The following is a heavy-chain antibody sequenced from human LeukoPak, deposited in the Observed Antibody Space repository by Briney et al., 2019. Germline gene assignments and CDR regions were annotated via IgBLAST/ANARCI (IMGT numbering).Heavy chain of an antibody. Sequence: KPGGSLRLSCAASGFRFDSFYMGWIRQVPGKGLDYIVLISASGAVPYYAESVKGRFTISRDNAKNSVSLQMNSLSADDTAVYYCARSLIVASEDYWGQGTLVTVSS. J-gene: IGHJ4*02. CDR2: ISASGAVP. D-gene: IGHD3-22*01. CDR1: GFRFDSFY. CDR3: ARSLIVASEDY. V-gene: IGHV3-11*04.